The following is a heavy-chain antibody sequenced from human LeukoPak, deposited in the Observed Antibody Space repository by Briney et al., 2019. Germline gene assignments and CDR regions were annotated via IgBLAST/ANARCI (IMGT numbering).Heavy chain of an antibody. CDR2: IYPGDSDI. CDR1: GYSFTSYW. V-gene: IGHV5-51*01. Sequence: GESLKISCKGSGYSFTSYWIAWVRQMPGKGLEWMGIIYPGDSDIRHIPSFQGQATISADKSISTAYLQWSSLKASDTAMYYCARTHRSSWYTKDDYWGQGTLVTVSS. J-gene: IGHJ4*02. CDR3: ARTHRSSWYTKDDY. D-gene: IGHD6-13*01.